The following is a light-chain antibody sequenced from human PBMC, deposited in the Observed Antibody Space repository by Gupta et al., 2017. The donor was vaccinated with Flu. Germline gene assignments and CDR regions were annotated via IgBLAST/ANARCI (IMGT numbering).Light chain of an antibody. CDR3: ASYTRGTTWV. Sequence: QSALTQPASVSGSPGQSITISSPGTSSDVGGYDYVSWFQHHPGKAPKLMIYEVSHRSSGVDNRFSGSKSGNTASLTISGLQSEDEAYYYGASYTRGTTWVFGGGTKVTVL. J-gene: IGLJ3*02. V-gene: IGLV2-14*01. CDR2: EVS. CDR1: SSDVGGYDY.